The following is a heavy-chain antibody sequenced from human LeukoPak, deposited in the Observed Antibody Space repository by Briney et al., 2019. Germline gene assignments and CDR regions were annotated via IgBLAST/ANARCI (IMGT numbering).Heavy chain of an antibody. CDR1: GFTFNNYA. V-gene: IGHV3-23*01. J-gene: IGHJ4*02. Sequence: GGSLRLSCAASGFTFNNYAMSWVRQAPGKGLEWVSAISGSGGTTYYADSVKGRFTFSRDNSKNTLYLQMNSLRAEDTAVYYCARYGTIFGVVTSLHYFDYWGQGTLVTVSS. CDR3: ARYGTIFGVVTSLHYFDY. CDR2: ISGSGGTT. D-gene: IGHD3-3*01.